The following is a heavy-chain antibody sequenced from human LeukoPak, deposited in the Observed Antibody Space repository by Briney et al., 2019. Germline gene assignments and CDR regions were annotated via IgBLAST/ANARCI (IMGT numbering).Heavy chain of an antibody. D-gene: IGHD6-19*01. CDR1: GYTFTGYY. Sequence: ASVKVSCKASGYTFTGYYMHWVRQATGQGLEWMGWMNPNSGNTGYAQKFQGRVTMTRNTSISTAYMELSSLRSEDTAVYYCARVSIPGWFDYWGQGTLVTVSS. J-gene: IGHJ4*02. V-gene: IGHV1-8*02. CDR2: MNPNSGNT. CDR3: ARVSIPGWFDY.